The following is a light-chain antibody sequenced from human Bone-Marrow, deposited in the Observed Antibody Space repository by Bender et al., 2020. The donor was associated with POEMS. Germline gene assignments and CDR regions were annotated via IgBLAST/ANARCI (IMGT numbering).Light chain of an antibody. J-gene: IGLJ1*01. Sequence: QSALTQPASVSGSPGQSITLSCSGTSSDVGSYNLVSWYQQHPGKAPKVIIYEGSKRPSGVSIRFSGSKSGNTASLTISGLQPEDEADYYCSSYTTSSPYVFGTGTKVTVL. V-gene: IGLV2-14*02. CDR1: SSDVGSYNL. CDR2: EGS. CDR3: SSYTTSSPYV.